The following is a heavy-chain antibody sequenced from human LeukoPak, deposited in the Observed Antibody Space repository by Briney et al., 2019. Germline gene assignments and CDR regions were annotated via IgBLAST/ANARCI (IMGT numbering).Heavy chain of an antibody. CDR1: GGSISSYY. J-gene: IGHJ4*02. V-gene: IGHV4-59*12. CDR3: ARDPDFWSGYPYYFDY. CDR2: IYYSGST. Sequence: SETLSLTCTVSGGSISSYYWSWIRQPPGKGLEWIGYIYYSGSTNYNPSLKSRVTISVDTSKNQFSLKLSSVTAADTAVYYCARDPDFWSGYPYYFDYWGQGTLVTVSS. D-gene: IGHD3-3*01.